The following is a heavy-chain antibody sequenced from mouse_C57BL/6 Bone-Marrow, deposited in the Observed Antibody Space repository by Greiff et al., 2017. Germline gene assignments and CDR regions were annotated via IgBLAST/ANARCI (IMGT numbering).Heavy chain of an antibody. CDR3: ARGRLLRGYLYFDV. D-gene: IGHD1-1*01. CDR2: IYPSDSET. CDR1: GYTFTSYW. V-gene: IGHV1-61*01. Sequence: QVQLQQPGAELVRPGSSVKLSCKASGYTFTSYWMDWVKQRPGQGLEWIGNIYPSDSETHYNQKFKDKATLTVDKSSSTDYMQLSSLSSEDSAVYYCARGRLLRGYLYFDVWGTGTTVTVSS. J-gene: IGHJ1*03.